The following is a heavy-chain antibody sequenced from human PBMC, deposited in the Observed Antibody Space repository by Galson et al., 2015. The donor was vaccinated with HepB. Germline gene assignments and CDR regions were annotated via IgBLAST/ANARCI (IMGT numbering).Heavy chain of an antibody. V-gene: IGHV3-66*02. CDR1: GFTVSSNY. D-gene: IGHD4-23*01. J-gene: IGHJ4*02. Sequence: SLRLSCPASGFTVSSNYMSWVRQAPGMGRECVSVVHSGGSTYYADSVKGRFTISRDNSKNTLYLQMNSLRAEDTAVYYCARDPTSHDYGGNSMSDYWGQGTLVTVSS. CDR3: ARDPTSHDYGGNSMSDY. CDR2: VHSGGST.